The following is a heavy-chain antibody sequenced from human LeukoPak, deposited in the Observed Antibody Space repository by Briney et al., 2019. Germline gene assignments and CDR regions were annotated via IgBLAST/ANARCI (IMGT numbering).Heavy chain of an antibody. D-gene: IGHD6-19*01. V-gene: IGHV3-74*01. J-gene: IGHJ4*02. CDR1: GFTFSSNW. CDR2: IASDGST. CDR3: KGGGGWPGY. Sequence: GGSLRLSCAASGFTFSSNWMHWVRQAPGKGLVWVSRIASDGSTVYADSVKGRFTISRDNAKEHVDLQIDSLRVEGTAVYYCKGGGGWPGYWGQGTLVTVSS.